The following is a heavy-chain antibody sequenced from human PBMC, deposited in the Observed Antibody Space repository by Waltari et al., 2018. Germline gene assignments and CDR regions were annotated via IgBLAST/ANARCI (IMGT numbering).Heavy chain of an antibody. CDR3: ARDLYHAMDV. J-gene: IGHJ6*02. CDR2: VKDDGRSI. Sequence: EVRLVESGGGLVQPGGSLRLSCAASGFTFRRPWLPWVRQVPGKGLVWVSRVKDDGRSISYADSVKGRFSISRDNAKNMLYLQMNSLRAEDTAVYYCARDLYHAMDVWGQWTTVIVSS. V-gene: IGHV3-74*01. CDR1: GFTFRRPW.